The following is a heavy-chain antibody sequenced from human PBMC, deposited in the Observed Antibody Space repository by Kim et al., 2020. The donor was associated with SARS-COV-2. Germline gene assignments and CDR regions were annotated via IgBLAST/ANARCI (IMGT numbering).Heavy chain of an antibody. V-gene: IGHV1-46*01. Sequence: ASVKVSCKASGYTFTSYYMHWVRQAPGQGLEWMGIINPSGGSTSYAQKFQGRVTMTRDTSTSTVYMELSSLRSEDTAVYYCARVQQRWLQFSYYGMDVWGQGTTVTVSS. D-gene: IGHD5-12*01. CDR3: ARVQQRWLQFSYYGMDV. J-gene: IGHJ6*02. CDR1: GYTFTSYY. CDR2: INPSGGST.